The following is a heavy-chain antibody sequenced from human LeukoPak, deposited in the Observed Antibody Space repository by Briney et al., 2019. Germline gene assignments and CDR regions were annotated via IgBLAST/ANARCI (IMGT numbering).Heavy chain of an antibody. CDR3: ALCARIRYGDSAFDI. V-gene: IGHV1-3*01. D-gene: IGHD4-17*01. CDR1: GYTFTSYA. CDR2: INAGNGNT. J-gene: IGHJ3*02. Sequence: ASVKVYCKASGYTFTSYAMHWVRQAPGQRLEWMGWINAGNGNTKYSQKFQGRVTITRDTSASTAYMELSSLRSEDTAVYYCALCARIRYGDSAFDIWGQGTMVTVSS.